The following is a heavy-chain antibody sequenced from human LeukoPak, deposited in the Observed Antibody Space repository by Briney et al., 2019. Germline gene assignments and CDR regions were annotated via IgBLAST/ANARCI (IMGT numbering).Heavy chain of an antibody. Sequence: PGGSLRLSCAASGFTFTTYWMTWVRQAPGKGLEWVANIKEDGSDKYYIDAVEGRFAISRDNTKNSLFLQMNSLRAEDTAVYYCVSAPNSYYLDHWGQGALVTVSS. V-gene: IGHV3-7*01. J-gene: IGHJ4*02. CDR1: GFTFTTYW. CDR2: IKEDGSDK. CDR3: VSAPNSYYLDH.